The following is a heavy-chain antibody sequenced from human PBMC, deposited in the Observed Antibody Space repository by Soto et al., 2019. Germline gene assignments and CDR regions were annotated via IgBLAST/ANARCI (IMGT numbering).Heavy chain of an antibody. CDR1: GGSFSSYY. CDR2: VYYTGTT. CDR3: VRDQQMGRLDP. J-gene: IGHJ5*02. V-gene: IGHV4-59*01. Sequence: SETLSLTCSVSGGSFSSYYWTWIRQPPGKEMEWIGYVYYTGTTTYNPSLKSRVTISLDMPNNQFSLKLTSMTAADTAVYFCVRDQQMGRLDPWGQGTPVTVSS. D-gene: IGHD3-16*01.